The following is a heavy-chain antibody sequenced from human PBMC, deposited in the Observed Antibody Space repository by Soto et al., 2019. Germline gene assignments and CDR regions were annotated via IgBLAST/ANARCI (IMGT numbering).Heavy chain of an antibody. CDR1: GYTFTSYD. J-gene: IGHJ6*03. V-gene: IGHV1-8*01. Sequence: ASVKVSCKASGYTFTSYDINWVRQATGQGLEWMGWMNPNSGNTGYAQKFQGRVTMTRNTSISTAYMELSSLRSEDTAVYYCARTRAVLRYFDWLETRYYYYMDVWGKGTTVTVSS. D-gene: IGHD3-9*01. CDR3: ARTRAVLRYFDWLETRYYYYMDV. CDR2: MNPNSGNT.